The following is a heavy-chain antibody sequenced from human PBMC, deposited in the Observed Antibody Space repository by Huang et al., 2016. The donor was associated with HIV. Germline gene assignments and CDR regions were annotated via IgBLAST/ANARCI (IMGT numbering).Heavy chain of an antibody. CDR1: GYTFTMYG. D-gene: IGHD3-22*01. Sequence: QVQLVQSGAEVKKPGASVKVSCKTSGYTFTMYGVNGVRQAPGQGLEWMGWSRSSKGNTNSAQKCQGTGTMTTDTSTTTAYLGLRSLRSDDTAVYCCARGLWSYYDGGGYSPADYWGQGTLVTVSS. J-gene: IGHJ4*02. V-gene: IGHV1-18*01. CDR2: SRSSKGNT. CDR3: ARGLWSYYDGGGYSPADY.